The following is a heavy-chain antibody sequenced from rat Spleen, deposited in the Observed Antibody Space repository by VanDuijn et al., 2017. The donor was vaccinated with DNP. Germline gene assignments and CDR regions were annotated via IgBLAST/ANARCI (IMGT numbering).Heavy chain of an antibody. D-gene: IGHD4-3*01. CDR2: ISTSGGST. CDR3: VRWNSGHFDY. V-gene: IGHV5-25*01. J-gene: IGHJ2*01. CDR1: GFTFSNYD. Sequence: EVQLVKSGGGLVQPGRSLKLSCAASGFTFSNYDMAWVRQAPTKGLEWVASISTSGGSTYYRDSVKGRFTVSRDNAKSTLYLQMDSLRSEDTATYYCVRWNSGHFDYWGQGVMVTVSS.